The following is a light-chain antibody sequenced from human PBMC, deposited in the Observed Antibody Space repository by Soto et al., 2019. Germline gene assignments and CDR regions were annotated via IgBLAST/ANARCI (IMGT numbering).Light chain of an antibody. V-gene: IGLV2-23*01. Sequence: QSALTQPASVSGSPGQSITISCTGTSSDVGSYNLVSWYQQHPGKAPKLMIYEGSKRPSGVSNRFSGSKSGNTASLTISGLQPDEEADYYCCSYAGSSTVVFGGGTKLTVL. CDR1: SSDVGSYNL. CDR2: EGS. CDR3: CSYAGSSTVV. J-gene: IGLJ2*01.